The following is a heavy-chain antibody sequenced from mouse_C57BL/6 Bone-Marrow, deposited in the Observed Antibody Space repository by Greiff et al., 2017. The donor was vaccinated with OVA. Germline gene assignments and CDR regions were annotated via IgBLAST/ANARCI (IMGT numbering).Heavy chain of an antibody. J-gene: IGHJ2*01. CDR2: IYPRSGNT. V-gene: IGHV1-81*01. CDR1: GYTFTSYG. CDR3: ARWDYRRSYFDY. D-gene: IGHD2-4*01. Sequence: VQLQQSGAELARPGASVKLSCKASGYTFTSYGISWVKQSTGQGLEWIGEIYPRSGNTYYNEKFTGKATLTADKYSSTAYMELRSLTSEDSAVYFGARWDYRRSYFDYWGQGTTLTVAS.